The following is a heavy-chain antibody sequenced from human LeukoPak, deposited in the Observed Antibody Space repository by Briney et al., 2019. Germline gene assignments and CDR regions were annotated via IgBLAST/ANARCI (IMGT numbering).Heavy chain of an antibody. V-gene: IGHV3-23*01. CDR2: IGGTNEET. D-gene: IGHD3-16*01. CDR3: VKTYYSIIRCSPGFDS. Sequence: PGGSLRLSCVGSGFLFKLFAVGWVRQAPGKGLEWVSVIGGTNEETDYADSVRGHFTISRDNSLNTLFLQMDNLRPEDTAVYYCVKTYYSIIRCSPGFDSWGQGTLVTVSS. CDR1: GFLFKLFA. J-gene: IGHJ4*02.